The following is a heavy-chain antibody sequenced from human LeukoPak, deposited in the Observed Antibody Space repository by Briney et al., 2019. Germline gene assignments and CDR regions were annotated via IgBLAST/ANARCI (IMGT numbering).Heavy chain of an antibody. CDR1: GGSISSYY. CDR3: ARVGSSGYYPYYYYMDV. V-gene: IGHV4-59*01. J-gene: IGHJ6*03. Sequence: SETLSLTCTVSGGSISSYYWSWIRQPPGKGLEWIGYIYYSGSTNYNPSLKSRVTISVDTSKNQFSLKLSSVTAADTAVYYCARVGSSGYYPYYYYMDVWGKGTTVTISS. CDR2: IYYSGST. D-gene: IGHD3-22*01.